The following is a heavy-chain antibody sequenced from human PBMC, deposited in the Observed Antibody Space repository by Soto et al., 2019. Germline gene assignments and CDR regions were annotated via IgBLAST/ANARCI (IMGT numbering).Heavy chain of an antibody. V-gene: IGHV1-18*01. CDR2: ISAYNGNT. CDR3: ARAYYDILTPETPFDY. J-gene: IGHJ4*02. CDR1: GYTFTSYG. D-gene: IGHD3-9*01. Sequence: ASVKVSCKASGYTFTSYGISWVRQAPGQGLERMGWISAYNGNTNYAQKIQGRITMTTDTSTSTAYMELRILSSDDTALYYCARAYYDILTPETPFDYWGQGTLVTVSS.